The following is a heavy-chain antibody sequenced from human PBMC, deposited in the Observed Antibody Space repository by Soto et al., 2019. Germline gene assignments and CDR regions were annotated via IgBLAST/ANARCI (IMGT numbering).Heavy chain of an antibody. CDR3: AKGDYGPPGVFGHV. V-gene: IGHV3-23*01. CDR1: GFPFSSYA. D-gene: IGHD3-10*01. J-gene: IGHJ6*02. Sequence: PGGSLRLSCAASGFPFSSYAMSWVRQAPGKGLEWVSAISGSGGSTYYADSAKGRFTISRDNSKNTLYLQMNSLRAEDTAVYYCAKGDYGPPGVFGHVWGQGTTVTVSS. CDR2: ISGSGGST.